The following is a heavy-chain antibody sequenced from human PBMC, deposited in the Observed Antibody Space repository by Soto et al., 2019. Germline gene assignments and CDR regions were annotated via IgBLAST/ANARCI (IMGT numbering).Heavy chain of an antibody. CDR3: ARDRIDSSPFEYNYYGMDV. Sequence: PGGSLRLSCAASGFTFSSYGMHWVRQAPGKGLEWVAVIWYDGSNKYYADSVKGRFTISRDNSKNTLYLQMNSLRAEDTAVYYCARDRIDSSPFEYNYYGMDVWGQGTTVTVSS. D-gene: IGHD3-22*01. J-gene: IGHJ6*02. CDR1: GFTFSSYG. V-gene: IGHV3-33*01. CDR2: IWYDGSNK.